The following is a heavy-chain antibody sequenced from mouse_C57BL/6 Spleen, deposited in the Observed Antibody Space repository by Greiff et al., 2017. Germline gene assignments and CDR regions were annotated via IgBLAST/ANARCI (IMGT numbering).Heavy chain of an antibody. J-gene: IGHJ2*01. Sequence: DVHLVESGGGLVKPGGSLKLSCAASGFTFSSYAMSWVRQTPEKRLEWVATISDGGSYTYYPDNVKGRFTISRDNAKNNLYLQMSHLKSEDTAMYYCARDRAVPYFDYWGQGTTLTVSS. CDR3: ARDRAVPYFDY. V-gene: IGHV5-4*01. D-gene: IGHD3-1*01. CDR2: ISDGGSYT. CDR1: GFTFSSYA.